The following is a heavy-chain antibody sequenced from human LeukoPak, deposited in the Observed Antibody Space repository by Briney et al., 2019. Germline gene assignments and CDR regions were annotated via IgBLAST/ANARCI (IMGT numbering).Heavy chain of an antibody. CDR1: GGFISSYY. CDR2: IYYSGST. CDR3: ARQRGLYSYGYVQPYYFDY. V-gene: IGHV4-59*08. D-gene: IGHD5-18*01. J-gene: IGHJ4*02. Sequence: SETLSLTCTVSGGFISSYYWSWIRQPPGKGLEWIGYIYYSGSTNYNPSLKSRVTISVDTSKNQFSLKLSSVTAADTAVYYCARQRGLYSYGYVQPYYFDYWGQGTLVTVSS.